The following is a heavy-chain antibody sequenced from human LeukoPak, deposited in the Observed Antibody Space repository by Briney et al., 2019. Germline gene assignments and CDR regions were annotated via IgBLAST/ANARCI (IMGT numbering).Heavy chain of an antibody. V-gene: IGHV4-59*01. D-gene: IGHD1-26*01. J-gene: IGHJ4*02. CDR3: ARGPGSGSYWAFDY. CDR1: GGSISSYY. CDR2: ISYSGST. Sequence: SETLSLTCTVSGGSISSYYWSWIRQPPGKGLEWIGCISYSGSTNYNPSLKSRVTISVDTSKNQFSLKLSSVTAADTAVYYCARGPGSGSYWAFDYWGQGTLVTVSS.